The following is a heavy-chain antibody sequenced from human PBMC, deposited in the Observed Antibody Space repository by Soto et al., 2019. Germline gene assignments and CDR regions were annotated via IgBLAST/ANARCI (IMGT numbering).Heavy chain of an antibody. J-gene: IGHJ6*02. CDR3: ARGLHRVALAGTGVSAGYYYGMDV. CDR2: MNPNSGNT. CDR1: GYTFTSYD. V-gene: IGHV1-8*01. Sequence: ASVKVSCKASGYTFTSYDINWVRQATGQGLEWMGWMNPNSGNTGYAQKFQGRVTMTRNTSISTAYMELSSLRSEDTAVYYCARGLHRVALAGTGVSAGYYYGMDVWGQGTTVTVSS. D-gene: IGHD6-19*01.